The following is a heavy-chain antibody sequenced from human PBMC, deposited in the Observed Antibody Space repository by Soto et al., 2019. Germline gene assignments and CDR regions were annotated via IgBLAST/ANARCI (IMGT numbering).Heavy chain of an antibody. CDR3: ARVTLPSTLFGVGRDWYFDL. CDR1: GVSISPYY. Sequence: QVQLQESGPGLVKPSETLSLTCTFSGVSISPYYWTWIRQPPGKGLEWIGYIYYNGGTNYNPSLKSRVTMSIDTSKNQFSLKLTSVTTADTAVYYCARVTLPSTLFGVGRDWYFDLWGRGTLVTVSS. V-gene: IGHV4-59*01. D-gene: IGHD3-3*01. J-gene: IGHJ2*01. CDR2: IYYNGGT.